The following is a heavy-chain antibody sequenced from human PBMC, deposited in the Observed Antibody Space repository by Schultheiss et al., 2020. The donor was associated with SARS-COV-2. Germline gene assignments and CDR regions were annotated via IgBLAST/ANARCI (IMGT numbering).Heavy chain of an antibody. J-gene: IGHJ4*02. V-gene: IGHV3-7*01. CDR1: GFTFSSYG. Sequence: GGSLRLSCAASGFTFSSYGMHWVRQAPGKGLEWVANIKQDGSEKYYVDSVKGRFTISRDNAKNSLYLQMNSLRAEDTAVYYCARVRRGDYFDYWGQGTLVTVSS. CDR3: ARVRRGDYFDY. CDR2: IKQDGSEK. D-gene: IGHD3-10*01.